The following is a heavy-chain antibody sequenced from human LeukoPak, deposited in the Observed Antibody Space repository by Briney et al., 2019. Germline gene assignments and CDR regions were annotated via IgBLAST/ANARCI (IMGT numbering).Heavy chain of an antibody. Sequence: SETLSLTCTVSGDSISSTNYYWGWIRQPPGKGLEWIGSIYYSGSTYYNPSLESRVTISVDTSKNQFSLKLSSVTAADTAVYYCATDLRFITMVRGVTSWGQGTLVTVSS. CDR2: IYYSGST. D-gene: IGHD3-10*01. CDR3: ATDLRFITMVRGVTS. V-gene: IGHV4-39*01. J-gene: IGHJ5*02. CDR1: GDSISSTNYY.